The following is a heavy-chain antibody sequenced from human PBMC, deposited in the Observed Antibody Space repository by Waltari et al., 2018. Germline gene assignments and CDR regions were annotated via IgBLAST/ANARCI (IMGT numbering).Heavy chain of an antibody. CDR1: GYSFTSYW. J-gene: IGHJ5*02. D-gene: IGHD4-17*01. CDR2: IDPSDSYT. Sequence: EVHREQRGAEVKNPGESLRISCNGVGYSFTSYWTTWVCQMPGKGLEWMGRIDPSDSYTNYSPSFQGHVTISADKSISTAYLQWSSLKASDTAMYYCARQDYGDYEGWFDPWGQGTLVTVSS. CDR3: ARQDYGDYEGWFDP. V-gene: IGHV5-10-1*03.